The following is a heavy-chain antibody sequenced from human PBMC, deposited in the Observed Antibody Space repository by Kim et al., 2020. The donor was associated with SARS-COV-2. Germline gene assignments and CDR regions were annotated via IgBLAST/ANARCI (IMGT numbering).Heavy chain of an antibody. CDR1: GFTFGAYA. CDR2: IRSKAYGATI. V-gene: IGHV3-49*04. Sequence: GGSLRLSCTASGFTFGAYAMTWVRQAPGKGLEWIGFIRSKAYGATIEYAASVKGRFTISRDDSKSIAYLQMNSLKTEDTAVYYCTSPYGSGATFPYYFDSWGQGTLVTVSS. D-gene: IGHD3-10*01. CDR3: TSPYGSGATFPYYFDS. J-gene: IGHJ4*02.